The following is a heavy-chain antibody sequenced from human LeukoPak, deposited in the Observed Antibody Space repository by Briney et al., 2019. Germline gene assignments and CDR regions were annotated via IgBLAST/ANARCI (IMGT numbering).Heavy chain of an antibody. Sequence: GGSLRLSCAASGFTFSSYGMSWVRQAPGKGLEWVSYISSSGSTIYYADSVKGRFTISRDNAKNSLYLQMNSLRAEDTAVYYCARDGGLDYDTLGYDYWGQGTLVTVSS. J-gene: IGHJ4*02. CDR2: ISSSGSTI. CDR1: GFTFSSYG. V-gene: IGHV3-48*04. CDR3: ARDGGLDYDTLGYDY. D-gene: IGHD3-22*01.